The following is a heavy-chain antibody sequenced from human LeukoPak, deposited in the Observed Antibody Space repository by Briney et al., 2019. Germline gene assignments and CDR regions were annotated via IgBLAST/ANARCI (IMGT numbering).Heavy chain of an antibody. D-gene: IGHD6-13*01. J-gene: IGHJ4*02. V-gene: IGHV1-2*02. CDR1: GYTFTGHY. CDR2: IDAKSGGT. CDR3: ARWRGYSSGWSGPFDD. Sequence: GASVKVSCKASGYTFTGHYMHWVRQAPGQGLEWMGWIDAKSGGTKYAQRFQGRVTMTRDTPINTGYMELSSLTSDDTAVYYCARWRGYSSGWSGPFDDWGQGTLVTVSS.